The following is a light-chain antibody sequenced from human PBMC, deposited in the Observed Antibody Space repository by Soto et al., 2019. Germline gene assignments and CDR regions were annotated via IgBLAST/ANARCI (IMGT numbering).Light chain of an antibody. CDR3: SSYTSSSTYVFSTYV. V-gene: IGLV2-14*01. CDR1: SSDVGGYNY. J-gene: IGLJ1*01. CDR2: EVS. Sequence: QSVLTQPASVSGSPGQSITISCTGTSSDVGGYNYVSWYQQHPGKAPKVMIYEVSNRPSGVSNRFSGSKSGNTASLTISGLQAEDEADYYCSSYTSSSTYVFSTYVFGTGTKVTVL.